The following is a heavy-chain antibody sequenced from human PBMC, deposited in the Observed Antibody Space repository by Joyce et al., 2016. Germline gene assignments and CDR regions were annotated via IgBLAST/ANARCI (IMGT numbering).Heavy chain of an antibody. CDR1: GITFNKAG. CDR2: IKSKTDGGTT. J-gene: IGHJ4*02. D-gene: IGHD3-3*01. Sequence: EGQLVESGGGLVQPGGSLRLSCAASGITFNKAGMTWVRQAPGKGLEWVGRIKSKTDGGTTDYAAPGKGRFTSSRDDSKNTLFVQMNSLKTEDTAVYYCTTDDFWSGFVTYWGQGTVVTVSS. CDR3: TTDDFWSGFVTY. V-gene: IGHV3-15*01.